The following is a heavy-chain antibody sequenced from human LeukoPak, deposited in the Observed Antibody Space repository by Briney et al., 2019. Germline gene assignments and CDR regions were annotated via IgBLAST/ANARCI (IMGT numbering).Heavy chain of an antibody. CDR1: GGSISSYY. Sequence: SETLSLTCTVSGGSISSYYWSWIRQPAGKGLEWIGRIYSSGSTNYNPSLKSRVTMSVDTSKNQFSLKLTSVTAADTAVYYCASTEGYCSGGTCYSMEYFRHWGQGTQVAVSS. CDR3: ASTEGYCSGGTCYSMEYFRH. CDR2: IYSSGST. D-gene: IGHD2-15*01. J-gene: IGHJ1*01. V-gene: IGHV4-4*07.